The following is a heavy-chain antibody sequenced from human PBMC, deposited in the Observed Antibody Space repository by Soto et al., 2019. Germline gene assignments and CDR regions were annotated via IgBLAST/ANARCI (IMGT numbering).Heavy chain of an antibody. CDR1: GGSISSGGYY. D-gene: IGHD6-13*01. V-gene: IGHV4-31*03. J-gene: IGHJ5*02. CDR2: IYYSGST. CDR3: ARAAHYSSPFRWVDP. Sequence: QVQLQESGPGLVKPSQTLSLTCTVSGGSISSGGYYWSWIRQHPGKGLEWLGYIYYSGSTYYTPSLKSRVTRSVDTSKNQASLKLSPVTAADTAVYYCARAAHYSSPFRWVDPWGQGTLVTVSS.